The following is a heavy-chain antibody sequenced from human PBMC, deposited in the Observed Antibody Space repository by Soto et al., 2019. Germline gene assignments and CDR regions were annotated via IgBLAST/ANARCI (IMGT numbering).Heavy chain of an antibody. CDR2: FDPDDGET. V-gene: IGHV1-24*01. Sequence: GASVKVSCKVSGYTLTELSMHWVRQAPGKGLEWMGGFDPDDGETIYAQKFQGRVTMTEDTSTDTAYMELSSLRSEDTAVYYCATGGIGVVPAAIDLDYWGQGTLVTV. J-gene: IGHJ4*02. D-gene: IGHD2-2*02. CDR1: GYTLTELS. CDR3: ATGGIGVVPAAIDLDY.